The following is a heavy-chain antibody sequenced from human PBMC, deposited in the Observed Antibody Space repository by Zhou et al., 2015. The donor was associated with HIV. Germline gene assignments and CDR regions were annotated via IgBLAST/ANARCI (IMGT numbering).Heavy chain of an antibody. Sequence: QVQLVQSGAEVKKPGSSVKVSCKASGGTFSSFSISWVRQTPGQGLEWMGGISPIFGTPKYAQKFQGRVTVTADKSTSIAYMELRSLTFEDTAVYYCGRVGGDGQKVGKYFDNWGQGTLVTVSS. V-gene: IGHV1-69*06. CDR1: GGTFSSFS. CDR2: ISPIFGTP. D-gene: IGHD1-26*01. CDR3: GRVGGDGQKVGKYFDN. J-gene: IGHJ4*02.